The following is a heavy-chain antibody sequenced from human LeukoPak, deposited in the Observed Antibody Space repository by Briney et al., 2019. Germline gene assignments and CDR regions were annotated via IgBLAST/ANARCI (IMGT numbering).Heavy chain of an antibody. Sequence: RASQTLSLTCTVSGVSISSGGYFWSWLRQPAGKGLEWIGRFYVSGSTNYNPSLQSRVTISVDTSKNQFSLKLTSVTAADTAVYYCAVGNCPTTSCYPGVAFDIWGQGTMVTVSS. CDR2: FYVSGST. D-gene: IGHD2-2*01. CDR1: GVSISSGGYF. CDR3: AVGNCPTTSCYPGVAFDI. J-gene: IGHJ3*02. V-gene: IGHV4-61*02.